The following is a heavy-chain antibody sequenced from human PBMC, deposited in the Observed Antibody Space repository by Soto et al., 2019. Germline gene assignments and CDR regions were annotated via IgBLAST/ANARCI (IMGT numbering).Heavy chain of an antibody. V-gene: IGHV1-2*02. D-gene: IGHD3-9*01. CDR3: ARDSYYALLTGYSRNAFDI. CDR1: GYTFTGHY. J-gene: IGHJ3*02. CDR2: INPNSGGT. Sequence: GASVKVSCKASGYTFTGHYFHWVRQARGEGLEWMGWINPNSGGTNYAQKFQGRVTMTRDTSIRTAYMEVSRLSSDDTAVYYCARDSYYALLTGYSRNAFDIWGRGTMVTVSS.